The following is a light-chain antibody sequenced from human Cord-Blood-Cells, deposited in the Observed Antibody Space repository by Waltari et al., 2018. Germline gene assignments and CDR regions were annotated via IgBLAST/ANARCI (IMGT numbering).Light chain of an antibody. CDR2: EVS. V-gene: IGLV2-23*02. CDR1: SSDVGSYNL. Sequence: QSALTQPASVSGSPGQSITISCTGTSSDVGSYNLVSWYQQHPGKAPKPMIYEVSKRPSGFSNRFAGSKAGNTASLTISGLQAEDEADYYCCSYAGSSTYVVFGGGTKLTVL. CDR3: CSYAGSSTYVV. J-gene: IGLJ2*01.